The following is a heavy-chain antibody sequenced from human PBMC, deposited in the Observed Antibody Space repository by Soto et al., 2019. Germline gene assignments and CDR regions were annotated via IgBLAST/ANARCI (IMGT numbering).Heavy chain of an antibody. CDR2: IKSKTDGGTT. Sequence: EVQLVESGGGLVKPGGSLRLSCAASGFTFSNAWMNWVRQTPGKGLEWVGRIKSKTDGGTTDYAAPVKGRFTISRDDSKNTLYLQMNSLKTEDTAVYYCTTGVFRSRRSFDYWGQGTLVTVSS. CDR3: TTGVFRSRRSFDY. CDR1: GFTFSNAW. D-gene: IGHD6-13*01. V-gene: IGHV3-15*07. J-gene: IGHJ4*02.